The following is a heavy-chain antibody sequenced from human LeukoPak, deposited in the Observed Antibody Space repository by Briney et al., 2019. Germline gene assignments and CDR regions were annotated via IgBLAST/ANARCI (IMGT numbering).Heavy chain of an antibody. J-gene: IGHJ4*02. CDR1: GFTFSSYA. CDR2: ISYDGSNK. V-gene: IGHV3-30*04. D-gene: IGHD4-17*01. Sequence: PGGSLRLSCAASGFTFSSYAMHWVRQAPGKGLEWVAVISYDGSNKYYADSVKGRFTISRDNSKNTLYLQMNSLRAEDTAVYYCARDQDYGSYFDYWGQGTLVTVSS. CDR3: ARDQDYGSYFDY.